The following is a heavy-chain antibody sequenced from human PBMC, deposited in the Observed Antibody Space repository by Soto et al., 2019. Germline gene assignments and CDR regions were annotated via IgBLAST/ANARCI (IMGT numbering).Heavy chain of an antibody. V-gene: IGHV3-23*01. J-gene: IGHJ6*02. Sequence: GGSLRLSCAASGFTFSSYAMSWVRQAPGKGLEWVSAISGSGGSTYYADSVKGRFTISRDNSKNTLYLQMNSLRAEDTAVYYCAKDLGYCISTSCSGPSYYYGMDVWGQGTTVTVSS. CDR2: ISGSGGST. D-gene: IGHD2-2*01. CDR3: AKDLGYCISTSCSGPSYYYGMDV. CDR1: GFTFSSYA.